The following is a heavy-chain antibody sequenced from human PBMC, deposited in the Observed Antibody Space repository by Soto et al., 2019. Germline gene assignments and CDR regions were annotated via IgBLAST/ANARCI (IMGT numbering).Heavy chain of an antibody. Sequence: EVQLVESGGGLVQPGGSLSLSCAASGFTFSSYSMNWVRQAPGKGLEWVSYISSSSSTIYYADSVKGRFTISRDNAKNSLYLQMNSLRAEDTAVYYCARSPSGYFDYWGQGTLVTVSS. CDR3: ARSPSGYFDY. CDR2: ISSSSSTI. CDR1: GFTFSSYS. D-gene: IGHD6-25*01. V-gene: IGHV3-48*01. J-gene: IGHJ4*02.